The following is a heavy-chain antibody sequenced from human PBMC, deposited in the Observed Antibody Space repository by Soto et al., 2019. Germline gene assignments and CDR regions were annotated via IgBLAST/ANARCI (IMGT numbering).Heavy chain of an antibody. Sequence: QVQLVESGGGVVQPGRSLRLSCAASGFTFSSYGMHWVRQAPGKGLEWVAVISYDGSNKYYADSVKGRFTISRDNSKNTLYLQMNSLRAEDTAVYYCAKDQGVLGQWLVHYYYYGMDVWGQGTTVTVSS. CDR2: ISYDGSNK. CDR1: GFTFSSYG. J-gene: IGHJ6*02. D-gene: IGHD6-19*01. V-gene: IGHV3-30*18. CDR3: AKDQGVLGQWLVHYYYYGMDV.